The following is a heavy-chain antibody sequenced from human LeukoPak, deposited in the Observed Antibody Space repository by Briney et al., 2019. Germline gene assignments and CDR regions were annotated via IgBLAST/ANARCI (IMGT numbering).Heavy chain of an antibody. CDR2: ISGSGGST. CDR3: ARIDIAVASAFILDAFGI. CDR1: GFTFSSYA. V-gene: IGHV3-23*01. J-gene: IGHJ3*02. D-gene: IGHD6-25*01. Sequence: GGSLRLSCAASGFTFSSYAMSWVRQAPGKGLEWVASISGSGGSTYYADSVKGRFTISRDNSKNTLYLQMNSLRAEETAVYYSARIDIAVASAFILDAFGIWGQGTMVTVSS.